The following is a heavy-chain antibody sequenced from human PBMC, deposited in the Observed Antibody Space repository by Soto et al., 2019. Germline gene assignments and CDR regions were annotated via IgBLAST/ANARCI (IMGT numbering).Heavy chain of an antibody. CDR1: GFTFSSYS. Sequence: PGGSLRLSCAASGFTFSSYSLNWVRQAPGKGLEWVSSISSSSSYIYYADSVKGRFTISRDNAKNSLYLQMNSLRAEDTAVYYCARDQAGRWLQLGPHFDYWGQGT. CDR2: ISSSSSYI. CDR3: ARDQAGRWLQLGPHFDY. J-gene: IGHJ4*02. D-gene: IGHD5-12*01. V-gene: IGHV3-21*01.